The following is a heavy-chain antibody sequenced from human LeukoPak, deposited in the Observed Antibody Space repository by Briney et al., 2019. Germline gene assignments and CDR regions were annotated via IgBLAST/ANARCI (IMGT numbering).Heavy chain of an antibody. D-gene: IGHD3-22*01. V-gene: IGHV1-69*05. CDR1: GGTFSSYA. CDR2: IIPIFGTA. CDR3: ARETRYYYDSSGYYYFY. Sequence: SVKVSRKASGGTFSSYAISWVRQAPGQGLEWMGRIIPIFGTANYAQKFQGRVTITTDESTSTAYMELSSLRSEDTAVYYCARETRYYYDSSGYYYFYWGQGTLVTASS. J-gene: IGHJ4*02.